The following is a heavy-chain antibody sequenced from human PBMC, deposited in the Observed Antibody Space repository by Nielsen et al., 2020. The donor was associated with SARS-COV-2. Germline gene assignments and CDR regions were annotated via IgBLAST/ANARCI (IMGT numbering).Heavy chain of an antibody. V-gene: IGHV3-23*01. CDR1: GFIFSSYT. CDR3: ASEVGGSYRDFDY. D-gene: IGHD3-16*02. Sequence: GGSLRLSCVGSGFIFSSYTMNWVRQAPGKGLEWVSGISGGGSTFYAESVMGRFTVSRENFRNTLYLEMNSLRVEDTALYYCASEVGGSYRDFDYWGQGILVTVFS. CDR2: ISGGGST. J-gene: IGHJ4*02.